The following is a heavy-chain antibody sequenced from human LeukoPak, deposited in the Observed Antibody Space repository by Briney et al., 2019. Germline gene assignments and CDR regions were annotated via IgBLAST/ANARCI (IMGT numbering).Heavy chain of an antibody. CDR2: ISWNSGSI. Sequence: PGGSLRLSCAASGFTFDDYAMHWVRQAPGKGLEWVSGISWNSGSIGYADSVKGRFTISRDNAKNSVYLQINRLRAEDTAVYYCARRGTIAVPVFWFDPWGQGTLVTVSS. CDR3: ARRGTIAVPVFWFDP. V-gene: IGHV3-9*01. J-gene: IGHJ5*02. CDR1: GFTFDDYA. D-gene: IGHD6-19*01.